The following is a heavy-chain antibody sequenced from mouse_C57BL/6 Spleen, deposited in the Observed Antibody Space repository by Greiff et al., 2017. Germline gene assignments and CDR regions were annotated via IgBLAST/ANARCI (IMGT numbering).Heavy chain of an antibody. Sequence: VQLQQSGPELVKPGASVKMSCKASGYTFTDYNMHWVKQSHGKSLEWIGYINPNNGGTSYNQKFKGKATLTVNKSSSTAYMELRSLTSEDSAVYYCARERFWDGGYFDVWGTGTTVTVSS. CDR2: INPNNGGT. J-gene: IGHJ1*03. CDR3: ARERFWDGGYFDV. D-gene: IGHD4-1*01. V-gene: IGHV1-22*01. CDR1: GYTFTDYN.